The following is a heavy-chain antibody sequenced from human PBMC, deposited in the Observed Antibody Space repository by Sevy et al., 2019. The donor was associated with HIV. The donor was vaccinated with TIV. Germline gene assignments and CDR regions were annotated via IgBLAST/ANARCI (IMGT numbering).Heavy chain of an antibody. V-gene: IGHV3-9*01. CDR1: GFRFDDYA. Sequence: GGSLRLSCAASGFRFDDYAMHWVRQVPGKSPEWVSGISWNSYRIDYADSGRGRFTISRDNAKNSLSLQMNSLRVEDTALYYCAKDMGGIETLDYYSYYGMDVWGQGTTVTVSS. D-gene: IGHD2-21*01. CDR2: ISWNSYRI. CDR3: AKDMGGIETLDYYSYYGMDV. J-gene: IGHJ6*02.